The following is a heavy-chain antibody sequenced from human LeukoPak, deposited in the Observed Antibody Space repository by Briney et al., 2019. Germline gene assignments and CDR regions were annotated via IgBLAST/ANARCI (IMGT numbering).Heavy chain of an antibody. D-gene: IGHD3-3*01. Sequence: ASVKVSCKASGYTFTGYYMHWVRQAPGQGLEWMGWINPNSGGTNYAQKFQGRVTMTRDTSISTAYMELSRLRSDDTAVYYCARELGPTILGWFDPWGQGTLVTVSS. CDR2: INPNSGGT. CDR3: ARELGPTILGWFDP. J-gene: IGHJ5*02. CDR1: GYTFTGYY. V-gene: IGHV1-2*02.